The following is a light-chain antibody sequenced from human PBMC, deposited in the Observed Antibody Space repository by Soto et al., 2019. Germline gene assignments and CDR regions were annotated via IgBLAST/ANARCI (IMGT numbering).Light chain of an antibody. J-gene: IGLJ1*01. V-gene: IGLV2-14*01. CDR3: SLYTDSSTPSV. CDR1: SSDVGGYNY. Sequence: QSALTQPASVSGSPGQSITISCTGTSSDVGGYNYVSWYQQHPVKAPKLMIYDVTNRPSGVSDRFSGSKSGNTASLTISGLQAEDEANYYGSLYTDSSTPSVFGTRTKVTVL. CDR2: DVT.